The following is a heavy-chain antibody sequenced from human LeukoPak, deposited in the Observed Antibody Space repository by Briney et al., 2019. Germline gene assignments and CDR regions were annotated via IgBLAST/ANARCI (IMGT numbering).Heavy chain of an antibody. CDR3: AGKGRGYSGSSVFIY. CDR2: INHSGST. V-gene: IGHV4-34*01. Sequence: SETLSLTCAVYGGSFSGYYWSWIRQPPGKGLEWIGEINHSGSTNYNPSLKSRVTISVDTSKNQFSLKLSSVTAADTAVYYCAGKGRGYSGSSVFIYWGQGTLVTVSS. CDR1: GGSFSGYY. J-gene: IGHJ4*02. D-gene: IGHD1-26*01.